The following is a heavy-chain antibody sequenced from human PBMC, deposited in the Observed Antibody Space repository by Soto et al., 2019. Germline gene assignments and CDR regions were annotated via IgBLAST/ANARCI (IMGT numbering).Heavy chain of an antibody. J-gene: IGHJ6*02. CDR2: INHSGST. D-gene: IGHD6-6*01. Sequence: ASETLSLTCAVYGGSFSGYYWSWIRQPPGKGLEWIGEINHSGSTNYNPSLKSRVTISVDTSKNQFSLKLSSVTAADTAVYYCARARKGWIAARWIRLDVWGQGTTVTVSS. V-gene: IGHV4-34*01. CDR3: ARARKGWIAARWIRLDV. CDR1: GGSFSGYY.